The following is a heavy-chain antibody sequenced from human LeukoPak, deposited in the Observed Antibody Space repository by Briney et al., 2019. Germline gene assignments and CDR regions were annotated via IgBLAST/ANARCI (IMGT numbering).Heavy chain of an antibody. V-gene: IGHV4-59*01. Sequence: SETLSLTCTVSGDSISSYYWSWIRQPPGKGPEWIGYIYYTGSTNYNPSLKSRVTISVDTSKNQFSLKLSSVTAADTAVYYCAQGYYYYYIDVWGKGTTVTVSS. CDR1: GDSISSYY. CDR2: IYYTGST. J-gene: IGHJ6*03. CDR3: AQGYYYYYIDV.